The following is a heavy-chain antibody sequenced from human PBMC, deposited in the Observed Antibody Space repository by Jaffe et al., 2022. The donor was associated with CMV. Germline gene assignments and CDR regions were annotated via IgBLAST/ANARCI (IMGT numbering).Heavy chain of an antibody. CDR3: ARDSFSTSSHYFLMDV. CDR2: ISHSGST. Sequence: QVQLQESGPGLVKPSQTLSLTCTVSGDSISSGGTYWTWIRQLPGKGLEYIGYISHSGSTYYNPSLQSRVTISADTSENQFSLKLSSVTAADTAVYYCARDSFSTSSHYFLMDVWGQGTTVTVSS. V-gene: IGHV4-31*03. D-gene: IGHD2-2*01. CDR1: GDSISSGGTY. J-gene: IGHJ6*02.